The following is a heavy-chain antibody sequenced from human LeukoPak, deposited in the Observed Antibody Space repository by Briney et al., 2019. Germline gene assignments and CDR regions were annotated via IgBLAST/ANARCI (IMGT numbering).Heavy chain of an antibody. Sequence: ASVKVSCKASGYTFTSYGISWVRQAPGQGLEWMGWISAYNGNTNYAQKLQGRVTMTTDTSTSTAYMELRSLRSDDTAVYYCARAGYSSGWYGYYYGMDVWGQGTTVTVSS. D-gene: IGHD6-19*01. CDR1: GYTFTSYG. CDR2: ISAYNGNT. V-gene: IGHV1-18*01. J-gene: IGHJ6*02. CDR3: ARAGYSSGWYGYYYGMDV.